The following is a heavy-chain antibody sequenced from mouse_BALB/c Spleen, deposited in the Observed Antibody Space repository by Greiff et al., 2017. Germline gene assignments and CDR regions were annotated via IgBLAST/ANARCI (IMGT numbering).Heavy chain of an antibody. CDR1: GFTFSSYG. Sequence: EVKLVESGGDLVKPGGSLKLSCAASGFTFSSYGMSWVRQTPDKRLEWVATISSGGSYTYYPDSVKGRFTISRDNAKNTLYLQMSSLKSEDTAMYYCARDESFYYYAMDYWGQGTSVTVSS. J-gene: IGHJ4*01. CDR2: ISSGGSYT. V-gene: IGHV5-6*01. CDR3: ARDESFYYYAMDY.